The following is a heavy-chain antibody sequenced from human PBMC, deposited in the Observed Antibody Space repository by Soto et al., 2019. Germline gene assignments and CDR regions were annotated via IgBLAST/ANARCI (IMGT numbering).Heavy chain of an antibody. V-gene: IGHV3-30-3*01. CDR1: GFTFSSYA. CDR2: ISYDGSNK. J-gene: IGHJ4*02. D-gene: IGHD1-7*01. CDR3: AGTTFDY. Sequence: QVQLVESGGGVVQPGRSLRLSRAASGFTFSSYAMHWVRQAPGKGLEWVAVISYDGSNKYYADSVKGRFTISRDNSKNTLYLQMNSLRAEDTAVYYCAGTTFDYWGQGTLVTVSS.